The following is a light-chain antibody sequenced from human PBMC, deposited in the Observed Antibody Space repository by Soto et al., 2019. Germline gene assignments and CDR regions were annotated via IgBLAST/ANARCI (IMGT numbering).Light chain of an antibody. Sequence: AIQMTPSPSSLSASVGDRVTITCRASQGIRNDLGWYQQKPGEPPKLLIYAASSLQSGVPSRFSGSGSGADYTLTISSLQAEDVAVYYCYQHYAIPQTSGQGTKVDIK. CDR2: AAS. J-gene: IGKJ1*01. CDR1: QGIRND. V-gene: IGKV1-6*01. CDR3: YQHYAIPQT.